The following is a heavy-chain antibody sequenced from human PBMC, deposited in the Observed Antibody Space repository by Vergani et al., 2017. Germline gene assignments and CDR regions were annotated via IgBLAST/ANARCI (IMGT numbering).Heavy chain of an antibody. Sequence: QVQLVESGGGVVQPGRSLRLSCAASGFTFSSYAMHWVRQAPGKGLEWGAVISYDGSNKYYADSVKGRFTISRDNSKNTLYLQMNSLRAEDTAVYYCARGGDGYNFWGQGTLVTVSS. J-gene: IGHJ4*02. CDR2: ISYDGSNK. CDR1: GFTFSSYA. V-gene: IGHV3-30*04. CDR3: ARGGDGYNF. D-gene: IGHD5-24*01.